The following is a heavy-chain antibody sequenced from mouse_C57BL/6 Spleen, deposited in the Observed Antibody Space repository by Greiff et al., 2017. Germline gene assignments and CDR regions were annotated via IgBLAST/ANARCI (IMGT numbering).Heavy chain of an antibody. Sequence: EVKLMESGPGLVKPSQSLSLTCSVTGYSITSGYYWNWIRQFPGNKLEWMGYISYDSSNHYNPYLKNRISITRDTSKNQLFLKVNSVTTEDTSTKYCARDPSWYCDVWGTGTTVTVSS. CDR2: ISYDSSN. V-gene: IGHV3-6*01. J-gene: IGHJ1*03. CDR3: ARDPSWYCDV. CDR1: GYSITSGYY.